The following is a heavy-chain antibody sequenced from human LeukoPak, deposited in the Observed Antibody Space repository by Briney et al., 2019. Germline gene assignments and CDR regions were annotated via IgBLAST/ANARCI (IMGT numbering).Heavy chain of an antibody. J-gene: IGHJ4*02. V-gene: IGHV4-38-2*02. CDR2: IYHSGST. Sequence: PSETLSLTCTVPGYSISSGYYWGWIRQPPGKGLEWIGSIYHSGSTYYNPSLKSRVTISVDTSKNQFSLKLSSVTAADTAVYYCARTIFGVVDYWGQGTLVTVSS. CDR3: ARTIFGVVDY. D-gene: IGHD3-3*01. CDR1: GYSISSGYY.